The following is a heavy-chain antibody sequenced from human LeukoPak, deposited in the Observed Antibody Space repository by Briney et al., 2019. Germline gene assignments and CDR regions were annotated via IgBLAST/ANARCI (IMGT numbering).Heavy chain of an antibody. Sequence: GGSLRLSCAASGFTFSNYAMHWVRQAPGKVGEWVAATSHNEYNKYYANSVNGRFTISRDNSKNTLYLEVNSLRADDTAVYYCARGPGLPMGKGYFDCCGQGTLVTVSS. CDR1: GFTFSNYA. J-gene: IGHJ4*02. V-gene: IGHV3-30-3*01. CDR2: TSHNEYNK. D-gene: IGHD1-26*01. CDR3: ARGPGLPMGKGYFDC.